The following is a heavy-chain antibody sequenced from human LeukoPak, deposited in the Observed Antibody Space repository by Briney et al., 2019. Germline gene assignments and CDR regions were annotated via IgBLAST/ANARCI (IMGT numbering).Heavy chain of an antibody. Sequence: ASVKVSCKPSGYTFTSYGFSWVRQAPGQGLEWMGWISGSNGDTNYAQNLQGRVTLTSDTSTSTAYMELRSLKSDDTAVYYCARGWELDYWGQGTLVTVSS. CDR2: ISGSNGDT. CDR3: ARGWELDY. CDR1: GYTFTSYG. D-gene: IGHD1-26*01. J-gene: IGHJ4*02. V-gene: IGHV1-18*01.